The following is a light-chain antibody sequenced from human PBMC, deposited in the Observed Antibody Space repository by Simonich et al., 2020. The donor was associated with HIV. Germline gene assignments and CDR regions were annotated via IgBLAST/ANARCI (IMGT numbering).Light chain of an antibody. CDR2: GNS. CDR1: SSNIGAGYD. Sequence: QSVLTQAPSVSGAPGQRVTISCTGGSSNIGAGYDVHWYQQLPGTAPKLLIYGNSKRPSGVPDRFSGSKSGTSASLAITGLQAEDEADYYCQSYDSSLSGWVFGGGTKLTVL. J-gene: IGLJ3*02. V-gene: IGLV1-40*01. CDR3: QSYDSSLSGWV.